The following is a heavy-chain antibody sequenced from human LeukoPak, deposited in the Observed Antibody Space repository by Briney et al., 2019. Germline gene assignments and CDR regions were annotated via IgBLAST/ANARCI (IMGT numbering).Heavy chain of an antibody. J-gene: IGHJ4*02. Sequence: GGSLRLSCAAYGFTFSNYWIYWVRQVPGKGLVWVSRISPDGKDTSHADSVKGRSTISRDNAKNTLYLQMNSLGAEDTAVYYCATYNWEYEADYWGQGTLVTVSS. CDR3: ATYNWEYEADY. CDR1: GFTFSNYW. D-gene: IGHD1-20*01. CDR2: ISPDGKDT. V-gene: IGHV3-74*01.